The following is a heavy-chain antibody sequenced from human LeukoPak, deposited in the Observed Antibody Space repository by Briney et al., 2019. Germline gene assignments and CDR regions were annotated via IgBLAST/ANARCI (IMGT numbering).Heavy chain of an antibody. CDR1: GGSISSGGYY. Sequence: SETLSLTCTVSGGSISSGGYYWSWIRQHPGKGLEWIGYIYYSGSTYYNPSLKSRVTISVDTSKNHFSLKLSSVTAADTAVYYCARVATYYYGSGSYYNYYYYGMDVWGKGTTVTVSS. CDR2: IYYSGST. V-gene: IGHV4-31*03. J-gene: IGHJ6*04. CDR3: ARVATYYYGSGSYYNYYYYGMDV. D-gene: IGHD3-10*01.